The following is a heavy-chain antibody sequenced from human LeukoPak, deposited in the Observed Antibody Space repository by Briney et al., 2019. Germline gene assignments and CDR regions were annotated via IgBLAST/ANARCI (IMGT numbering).Heavy chain of an antibody. Sequence: GGSLRLSCAASGFTFHDYAMHWVRHVPGKGLEWVSGITWNSGSVLYADSVRGRFTISRDNAKNSLYLQMNSLRPEDMAFYYCAKGLGVASLVVDALDMWGQGTIVTV. CDR2: ITWNSGSV. J-gene: IGHJ3*02. CDR1: GFTFHDYA. CDR3: AKGLGVASLVVDALDM. V-gene: IGHV3-9*03. D-gene: IGHD3/OR15-3a*01.